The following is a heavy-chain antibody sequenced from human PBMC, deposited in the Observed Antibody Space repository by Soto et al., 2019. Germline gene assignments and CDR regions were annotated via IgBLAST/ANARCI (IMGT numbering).Heavy chain of an antibody. CDR1: GYTFTGYY. V-gene: IGHV1-2*04. J-gene: IGHJ6*03. CDR3: ARAQIAAAGNYYYYYYMDV. CDR2: INPNSGGT. D-gene: IGHD6-13*01. Sequence: QVQLVQSGAEVKKPGASVKVSCKASGYTFTGYYMHWVRQAPGQGLEWMGWINPNSGGTNYAQKFQGWVTMTRDTSISTAYMELSRLRSDDTAVYYCARAQIAAAGNYYYYYYMDVWGKGTTVTVSS.